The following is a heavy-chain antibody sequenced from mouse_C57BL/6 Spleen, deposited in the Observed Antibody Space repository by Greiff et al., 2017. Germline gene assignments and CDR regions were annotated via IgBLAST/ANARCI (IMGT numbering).Heavy chain of an antibody. J-gene: IGHJ3*01. CDR2: IYPRSGNT. D-gene: IGHD1-1*01. V-gene: IGHV1-81*01. CDR3: VYGSSGAWFAY. Sequence: QVQLKQSGAELARPGASVKLSCKASGYTFTSYGISWVKQRTGQGLEWIGEIYPRSGNTYYNEKFKGKATLTADKSSSTAYMELRSLTSEDSAVYFCVYGSSGAWFAYWGQGTLVTVSA. CDR1: GYTFTSYG.